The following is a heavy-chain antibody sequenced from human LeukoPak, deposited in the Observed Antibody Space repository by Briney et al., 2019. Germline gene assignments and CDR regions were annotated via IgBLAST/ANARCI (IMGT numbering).Heavy chain of an antibody. V-gene: IGHV3-13*01. D-gene: IGHD2-2*01. CDR2: FHTAGDT. J-gene: IGHJ6*02. CDR1: GFTFSSCD. CDR3: ARGSCSSSACYERLNGLDV. Sequence: PGGSLRLSCAASGFTFSSCDMHWVRQAPGKGLEWVSAFHTAGDTHYSGSVKGRFATSRDNAKNSFYLQMNNLRAGDTAVYYCARGSCSSSACYERLNGLDVWGQGTPVTVSS.